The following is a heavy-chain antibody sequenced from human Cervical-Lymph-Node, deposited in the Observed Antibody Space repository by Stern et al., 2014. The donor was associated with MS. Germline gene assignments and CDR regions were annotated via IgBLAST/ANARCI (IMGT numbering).Heavy chain of an antibody. Sequence: VQLVESGGGVVQPGRSLRLSCAASGFTFSRHAMHWVRQAPGKGLEWVAVIYDDGSNKNYGDSVKGRFTISRDNSKSTLYLQMNGLRAGDTAVYYCARDPYSSSWYIDYWGQGTLVTVSS. J-gene: IGHJ4*02. D-gene: IGHD6-13*01. V-gene: IGHV3-33*01. CDR3: ARDPYSSSWYIDY. CDR1: GFTFSRHA. CDR2: IYDDGSNK.